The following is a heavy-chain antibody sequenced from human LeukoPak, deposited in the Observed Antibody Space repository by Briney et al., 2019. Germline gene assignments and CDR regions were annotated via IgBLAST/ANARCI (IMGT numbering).Heavy chain of an antibody. V-gene: IGHV1-69*05. CDR1: GGTFSSYA. CDR2: IIPIFGTA. J-gene: IGHJ5*02. Sequence: AASVKVSCKASGGTFSSYAISWVRQALGQGLEWMGGIIPIFGTANYAQKFQGRVTITTDESTSTAYMELSSLRSEDTAVYYCTGRLAGSYYNNWFDPWGQGTLVTVSS. D-gene: IGHD3-10*01. CDR3: TGRLAGSYYNNWFDP.